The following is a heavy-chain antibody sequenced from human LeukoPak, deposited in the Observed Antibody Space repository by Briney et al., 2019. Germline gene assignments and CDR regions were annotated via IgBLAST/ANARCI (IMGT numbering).Heavy chain of an antibody. CDR2: ISSSGSTI. Sequence: PGGSLRLSCAASGFTFSSYEMNWVRQAPGKGLEWVSYISSSGSTIYYADSVKGRFTISRDNAKNSLYLQMNSLRAEDTAVYYCARDLSENCGGHCYGDYWGQGTLVTVSS. CDR3: ARDLSENCGGHCYGDY. D-gene: IGHD2-21*02. CDR1: GFTFSSYE. V-gene: IGHV3-48*03. J-gene: IGHJ4*02.